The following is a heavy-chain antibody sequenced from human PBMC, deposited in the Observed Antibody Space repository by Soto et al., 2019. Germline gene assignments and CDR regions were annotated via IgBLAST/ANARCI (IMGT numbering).Heavy chain of an antibody. CDR3: TKRATTVPTPGNYFDS. D-gene: IGHD1-1*01. CDR1: GFTFSDYS. CDR2: LTRGGTS. Sequence: EVHLLESGGGLVQPGGSLRLSCAASGFTFSDYSMSWVRQTPERGLEWVSTLTRGGTSYYADSVQGRFTVSRDNSKNTVSLQMYSLRAEDTALYYCTKRATTVPTPGNYFDSWGQGTLVTVSS. V-gene: IGHV3-23*01. J-gene: IGHJ4*02.